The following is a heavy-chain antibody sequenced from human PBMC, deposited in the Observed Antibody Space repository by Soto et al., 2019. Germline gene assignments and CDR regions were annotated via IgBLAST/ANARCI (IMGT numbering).Heavy chain of an antibody. CDR1: GDSVNSGAHY. J-gene: IGHJ5*02. CDR2: ISSSGTT. D-gene: IGHD2-21*01. CDR3: ARVKTRSRTYSSWSDP. V-gene: IGHV4-61*08. Sequence: SETLSLTCIVSGDSVNSGAHYWSWIRQSPGAGLEWIGYISSSGTTTYSPSLRSRIIISSDTSRNLFSLRLTSVTAADTAIYYCARVKTRSRTYSSWSDPWGPGTLLTVSS.